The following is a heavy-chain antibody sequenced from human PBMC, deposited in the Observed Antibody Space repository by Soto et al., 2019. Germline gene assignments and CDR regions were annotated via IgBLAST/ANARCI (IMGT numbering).Heavy chain of an antibody. CDR1: GYTFSTYG. V-gene: IGHV1-18*01. Sequence: ASVKVSCKASGYTFSTYGISWVRQAPGQGLEKVGKISVHNGYTKYATEHQGKDNVTTDPSTSTAYIEQRSLKNDDSNKYYCARLEHNFGPHDYWGQGTLVTVSS. D-gene: IGHD1-1*01. CDR2: ISVHNGYT. CDR3: ARLEHNFGPHDY. J-gene: IGHJ4*02.